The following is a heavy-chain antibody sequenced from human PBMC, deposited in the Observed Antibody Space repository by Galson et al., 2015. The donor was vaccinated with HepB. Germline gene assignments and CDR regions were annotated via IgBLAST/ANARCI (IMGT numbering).Heavy chain of an antibody. CDR1: GGTFSSYA. Sequence: GGTFSSYALSWVRQAPGQGLEWMGRIIPILGIANYAQKFQGRVTITADKSTSTAYMELSSLRSEDTAVYYCARERGGYSGYDFGYWGQGTLVTVSS. J-gene: IGHJ4*02. CDR3: ARERGGYSGYDFGY. CDR2: IIPILGIA. V-gene: IGHV1-69*04. D-gene: IGHD5-12*01.